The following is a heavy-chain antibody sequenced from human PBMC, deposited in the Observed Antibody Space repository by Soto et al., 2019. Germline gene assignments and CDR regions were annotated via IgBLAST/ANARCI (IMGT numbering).Heavy chain of an antibody. CDR2: ITYNGRT. CDR1: GDSINSDSVY. Sequence: PSETLSLTCSVNGDSINSDSVYWSWIRQSPGKGLEYIGYITYNGRTFYNLSLKSRVTMSVDTPKNQFSLEVRSVTAADTAVYYCARERQVGPSSGRFDPWGQGTLVTVSS. CDR3: ARERQVGPSSGRFDP. J-gene: IGHJ5*02. V-gene: IGHV4-31*03.